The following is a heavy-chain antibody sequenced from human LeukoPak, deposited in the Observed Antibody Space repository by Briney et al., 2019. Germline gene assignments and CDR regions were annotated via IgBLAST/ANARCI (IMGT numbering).Heavy chain of an antibody. CDR3: ARAEGYCTNGVCYSGYYYYMDV. CDR2: INPNSGGT. V-gene: IGHV1-2*02. J-gene: IGHJ6*03. Sequence: PSVKVSCKASGYTFTGYYMHWVRQAPGQGLEWMGWINPNSGGTNYAQKFQGRVTMTRDTSISTAYMELSRLRSDDTAVYYCARAEGYCTNGVCYSGYYYYMDVRGKGTTVTVSS. CDR1: GYTFTGYY. D-gene: IGHD2-8*01.